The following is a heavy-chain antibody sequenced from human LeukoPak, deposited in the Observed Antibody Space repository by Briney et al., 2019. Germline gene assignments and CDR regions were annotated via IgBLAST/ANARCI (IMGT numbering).Heavy chain of an antibody. CDR2: INPKSGGS. Sequence: RASVKVSCKASGYTFTGHYLHWVRQAPGQGLEWMGWINPKSGGSHYAQKFEGRVTMTRDTSISTAYMELHRLTSDDTAVYYCARSYCSSTDCYGQTNWFDPWGQGTLVTVSS. D-gene: IGHD2-2*01. CDR3: ARSYCSSTDCYGQTNWFDP. V-gene: IGHV1-2*02. CDR1: GYTFTGHY. J-gene: IGHJ5*02.